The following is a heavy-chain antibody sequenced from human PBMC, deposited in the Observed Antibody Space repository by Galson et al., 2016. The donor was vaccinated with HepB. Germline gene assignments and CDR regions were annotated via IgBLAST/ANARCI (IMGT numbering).Heavy chain of an antibody. Sequence: SETLSLTCTVSGGSISSYYWTWIRQPPGKGLEWIGYIYYSGTTYYNPSLKSRVTISLDTSRKQFSLRLSSVTAADTAVYYCARELWTGDGYNWGGVDSWGQGILVTVSS. D-gene: IGHD5-24*01. CDR3: ARELWTGDGYNWGGVDS. CDR1: GGSISSYY. V-gene: IGHV4-59*01. CDR2: IYYSGTT. J-gene: IGHJ4*02.